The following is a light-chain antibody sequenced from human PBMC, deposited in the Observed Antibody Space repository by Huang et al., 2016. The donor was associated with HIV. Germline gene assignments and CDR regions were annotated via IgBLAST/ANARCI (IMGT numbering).Light chain of an antibody. CDR2: GAS. Sequence: EIVMTQSPATLSLSPGESAILSCRASQSVSTKFAWYQQKPGQAPRLLIYGASTRATGIPARCSGSGSGTEFTLTINRLQSEDFAVYYCHQYNWGSTFGPGTKVDIK. V-gene: IGKV3D-15*01. CDR1: QSVSTK. J-gene: IGKJ3*01. CDR3: HQYNWGST.